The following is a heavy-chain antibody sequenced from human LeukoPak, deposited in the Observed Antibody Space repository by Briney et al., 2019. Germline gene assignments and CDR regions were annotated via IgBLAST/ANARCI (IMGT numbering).Heavy chain of an antibody. V-gene: IGHV4-59*01. CDR1: GGSISSYY. D-gene: IGHD3-22*01. CDR2: IYYSGST. J-gene: IGHJ5*02. Sequence: PSETLSLTCTVSGGSISSYYWSWLRQPPGKGLEWIGYIYYSGSTNYNPSLKSRVTISVDTSKNQFSLKLSSVTAADTAVYYCARAITMMGMAWFDPWGQGTLVTVSS. CDR3: ARAITMMGMAWFDP.